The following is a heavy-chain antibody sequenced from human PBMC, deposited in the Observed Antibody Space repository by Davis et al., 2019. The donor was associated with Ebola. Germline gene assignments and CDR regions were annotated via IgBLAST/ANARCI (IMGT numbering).Heavy chain of an antibody. Sequence: ASVKVSCKASGYTFTNYAMNWVRQAPGQGLEWMGWINTNTGNPTYAQGFTGRFVFSLDASVSTAYLQISNLEAEDTAVYYCAPLYDMDVWGQGTTVTVSS. V-gene: IGHV7-4-1*02. CDR1: GYTFTNYA. CDR2: INTNTGNP. J-gene: IGHJ6*02. CDR3: APLYDMDV.